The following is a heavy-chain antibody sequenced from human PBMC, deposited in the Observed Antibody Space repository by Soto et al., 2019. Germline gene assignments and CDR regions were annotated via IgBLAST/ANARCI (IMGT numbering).Heavy chain of an antibody. D-gene: IGHD3-22*01. CDR3: ARSGYYDSSGYQTYFDY. CDR2: IIPIFGTA. Sequence: ASVKVSCKASGGTFSSYAISWVRQAPGQGLEWMGGIIPIFGTANYAQKFQGRVTITADESTSTAYMELSSLRSEDTAVYYCARSGYYDSSGYQTYFDYWGQGTLVTVSS. CDR1: GGTFSSYA. V-gene: IGHV1-69*13. J-gene: IGHJ4*02.